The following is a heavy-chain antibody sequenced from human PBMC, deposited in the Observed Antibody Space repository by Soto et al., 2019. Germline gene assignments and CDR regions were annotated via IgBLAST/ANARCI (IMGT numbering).Heavy chain of an antibody. CDR2: ISSSAGST. CDR1: GFTFKTDP. Sequence: EVQLLESGGGLVQSGGSWRLSWAASGFTFKTDPMTWVRQAPGKGLAWVSGISSSAGSTYYADSVKGRFTISRDNSKNTLYLQMSSLRAEDTAVYYCAKRITGSPFDAFHIWGQGTMVTVSS. V-gene: IGHV3-23*01. CDR3: AKRITGSPFDAFHI. J-gene: IGHJ3*02. D-gene: IGHD1-20*01.